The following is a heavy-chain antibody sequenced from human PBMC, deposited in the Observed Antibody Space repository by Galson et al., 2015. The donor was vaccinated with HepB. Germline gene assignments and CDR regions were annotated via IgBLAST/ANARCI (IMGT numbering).Heavy chain of an antibody. Sequence: SVKVSCKASGYTFTSYGIIWVRQAPGQGLEWMGWISGYNDDTNYAQKLQGRVTMTTDTSTNTAYMELRSLTSDDTAVYYCARGIGYGGDCFDYWGKGTLVTVTS. V-gene: IGHV1-18*04. CDR1: GYTFTSYG. CDR2: ISGYNDDT. CDR3: ARGIGYGGDCFDY. J-gene: IGHJ4*02. D-gene: IGHD5-12*01.